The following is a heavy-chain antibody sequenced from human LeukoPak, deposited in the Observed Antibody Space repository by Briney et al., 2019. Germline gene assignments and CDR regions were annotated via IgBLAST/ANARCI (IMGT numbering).Heavy chain of an antibody. J-gene: IGHJ4*02. Sequence: GGTLRLSCAASGFTFSSYGMSWVRQAPGKGLEWVSGISGSGGNTYYADSVKGRFSISRDNSKNTLYLQMNSLRAEDTAVYLCAARSGSSPYYIDHWGQGTLVTVSS. CDR3: AARSGSSPYYIDH. CDR1: GFTFSSYG. D-gene: IGHD1-26*01. V-gene: IGHV3-23*01. CDR2: ISGSGGNT.